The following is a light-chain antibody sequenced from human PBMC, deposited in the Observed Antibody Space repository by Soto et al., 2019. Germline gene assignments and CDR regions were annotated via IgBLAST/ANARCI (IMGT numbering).Light chain of an antibody. CDR1: SSDVGCYNY. J-gene: IGLJ1*01. CDR2: EVS. V-gene: IGLV2-14*01. CDR3: SSYTSTSRV. Sequence: QSALAQPASVSGSPGQSITISCTGTSSDVGCYNYVSWYQQHPGKAPKLMIYEVSNRPSGVSNRFSGSKSGNTASLTISGLQDEDEADYYCSSYTSTSRVFGTGTKVTVL.